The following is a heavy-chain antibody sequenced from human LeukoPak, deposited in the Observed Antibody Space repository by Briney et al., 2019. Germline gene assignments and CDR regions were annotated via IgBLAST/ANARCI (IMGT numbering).Heavy chain of an antibody. J-gene: IGHJ5*02. V-gene: IGHV3-20*04. D-gene: IGHD6-19*01. CDR1: GFTFDDYG. Sequence: GGSLRLSCAASGFTFDDYGMSGVRQAPGKGLEGVSGINWNGGSTGYADSVKGRFTISRDNAKNSLYLQMNSLRAEDTALYYCARARYSSGWGNWFDPWGQGTLVTVSS. CDR3: ARARYSSGWGNWFDP. CDR2: INWNGGST.